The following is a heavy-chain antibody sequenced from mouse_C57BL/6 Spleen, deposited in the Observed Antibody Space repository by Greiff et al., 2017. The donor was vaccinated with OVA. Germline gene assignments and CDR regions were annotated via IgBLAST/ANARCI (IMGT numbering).Heavy chain of an antibody. V-gene: IGHV5-4*01. J-gene: IGHJ3*01. CDR1: GFTFSSYA. Sequence: QLKESGGGLVKPGGSLKLSCAASGFTFSSYAMSWVRQTPEKRLEWVATISDGGSYTYYPDNVKGRFTISRDNAKNNLYLQMSHLKSEDTAMYYCARGWFAYWGQGTLVTVSA. CDR2: ISDGGSYT. CDR3: ARGWFAY.